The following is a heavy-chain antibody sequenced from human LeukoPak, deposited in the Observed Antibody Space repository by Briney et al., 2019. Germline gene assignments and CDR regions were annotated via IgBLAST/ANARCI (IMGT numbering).Heavy chain of an antibody. CDR1: GFTFSSYG. V-gene: IGHV3-30*18. CDR3: AKEEAYCSSTSCYGTWFDP. Sequence: GGSLRLSCAASGFTFSSYGMHWVRQAPGKGLEWVAVISYDGSNKYYADSVKGRFTISRDNSKNTLYLQMNSLRAEDTAVYYCAKEEAYCSSTSCYGTWFDPWGQGTPVTVSS. J-gene: IGHJ5*02. CDR2: ISYDGSNK. D-gene: IGHD2-2*01.